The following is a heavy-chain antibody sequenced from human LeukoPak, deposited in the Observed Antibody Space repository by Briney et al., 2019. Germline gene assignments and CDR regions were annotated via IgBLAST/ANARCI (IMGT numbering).Heavy chain of an antibody. CDR1: AFTFSNYW. CDR3: AGDQGSMIAVRTTNWYFDL. V-gene: IGHV3-7*01. CDR2: MNLDGSGI. J-gene: IGHJ2*01. D-gene: IGHD3-22*01. Sequence: GGSLRLSCAASAFTFSNYWMSWVRQAPGKGVEWVANMNLDGSGIYYVDSVKGRFTISRDNAKNSLYLQINSLRAEDTAVYYCAGDQGSMIAVRTTNWYFDLWGRGTLVTVSS.